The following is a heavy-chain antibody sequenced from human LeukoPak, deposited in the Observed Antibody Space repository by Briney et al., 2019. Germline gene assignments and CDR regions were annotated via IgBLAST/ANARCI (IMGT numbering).Heavy chain of an antibody. J-gene: IGHJ4*02. D-gene: IGHD1-26*01. Sequence: GGSLRLSCAASGFTFRSSWIHWVRQVPGKGLVWVSRINSDGSTTNYADSVKGRFTISRDSVKNSLYLQMNSLRAEDTAVYYCARDKIVGATHFDYWGQGTLVTVSS. CDR1: GFTFRSSW. V-gene: IGHV3-74*01. CDR2: INSDGSTT. CDR3: ARDKIVGATHFDY.